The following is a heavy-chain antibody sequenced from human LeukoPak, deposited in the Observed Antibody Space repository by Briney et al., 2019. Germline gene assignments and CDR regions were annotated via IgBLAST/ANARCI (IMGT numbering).Heavy chain of an antibody. D-gene: IGHD3-10*01. V-gene: IGHV4-39*01. Sequence: SETLSLTCTVSGGSISNSSPYYWDWIRQPPGKGLEWVGTIYYSGSTSYNPSLTSRVTISVDTSKNQFSLNLRSVTAADTAVYFCARHKGQAEGKEAFDIWGQGTMVTVSS. CDR1: GGSISNSSPYY. CDR3: ARHKGQAEGKEAFDI. CDR2: IYYSGST. J-gene: IGHJ3*02.